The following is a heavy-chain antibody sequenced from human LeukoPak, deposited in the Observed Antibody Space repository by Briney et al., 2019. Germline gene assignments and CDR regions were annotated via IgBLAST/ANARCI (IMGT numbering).Heavy chain of an antibody. CDR3: XTDLKESGSDTTTGFQY. Sequence: GGSLRLSCTASGFTFSXAWMSWVRQAPGKGLXXXXXXXXXXAGGSTDXXXXXXXXFXXSRXDSKNTLYLQVNSLKVEDTAVYYCXTDLKESGSDTTTGFQYWGQGTLVTVSS. J-gene: IGHJ4*02. D-gene: IGHD1-26*01. CDR1: GFTFSXAW. V-gene: IGHV3-15*01. CDR2: XXXXXAGGST.